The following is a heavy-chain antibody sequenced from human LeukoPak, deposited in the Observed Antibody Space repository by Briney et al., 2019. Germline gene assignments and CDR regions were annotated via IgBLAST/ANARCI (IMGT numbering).Heavy chain of an antibody. CDR3: ARMTGYSSGWYDY. J-gene: IGHJ4*02. Sequence: GGSLRLSCAASGFTFSNFAMSWVRQAPGKGLEWVSAINGSGNSTYYADSVKGRFTISRDNSKNTLYLQMNSLRTEDTAVYYCARMTGYSSGWYDYWGQGTLVTVSS. V-gene: IGHV3-23*01. CDR2: INGSGNST. D-gene: IGHD6-19*01. CDR1: GFTFSNFA.